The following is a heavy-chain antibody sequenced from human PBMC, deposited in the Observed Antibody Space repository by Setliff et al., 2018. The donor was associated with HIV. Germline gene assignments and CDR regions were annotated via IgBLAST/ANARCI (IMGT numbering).Heavy chain of an antibody. CDR1: GYSISSGYY. D-gene: IGHD2-15*01. J-gene: IGHJ3*02. Sequence: SETLSLTCAVSGYSISSGYYWGWIRQPPGKGLELIGSIYHSGSTYYNPSLRSRVTVSVDTSKNPFSLKLSSVTAADTDVYYCAIHRRYCSGGSCSDAFDIWGQGTMVTVS. CDR2: IYHSGST. CDR3: AIHRRYCSGGSCSDAFDI. V-gene: IGHV4-38-2*01.